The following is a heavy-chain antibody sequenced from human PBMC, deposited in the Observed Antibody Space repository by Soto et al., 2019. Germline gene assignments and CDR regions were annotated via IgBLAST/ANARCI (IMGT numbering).Heavy chain of an antibody. CDR3: ARLTYYYDSSGPGPFDI. D-gene: IGHD3-22*01. CDR1: GYNFANYW. CDR2: IYPGDSDT. V-gene: IGHV5-51*01. J-gene: IGHJ3*02. Sequence: PGESLKISCKASGYNFANYWIGWVRQMPGKGLEWMGIIYPGDSDTRYSPSFQGQVTISADKSISTAYLQWSSLKASDTAMYYCARLTYYYDSSGPGPFDIWGQGTMVTVSS.